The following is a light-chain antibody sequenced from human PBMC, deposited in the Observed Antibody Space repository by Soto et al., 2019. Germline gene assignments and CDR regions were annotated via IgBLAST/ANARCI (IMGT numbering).Light chain of an antibody. J-gene: IGLJ2*01. CDR2: EDV. CDR3: CSYAGGTSVV. V-gene: IGLV2-23*01. CDR1: SSDVGKYNL. Sequence: QSALTQPASVSGSPGQSITISCTGTSSDVGKYNLVYWYQQHPGKAPKLMIYEDVERPSGISNRFSGSKSGNTASLTISGLRTEDESDYYCCSYAGGTSVVFGGGTKLTVL.